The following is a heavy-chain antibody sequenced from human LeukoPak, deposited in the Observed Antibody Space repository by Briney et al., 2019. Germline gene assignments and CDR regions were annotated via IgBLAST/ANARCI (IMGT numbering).Heavy chain of an antibody. CDR1: GYTFTGYY. V-gene: IGHV1-2*06. J-gene: IGHJ4*02. CDR3: ARVDGYRYYFDY. Sequence: ASVKVSCKASGYTFTGYYMHWVRQAPGQGLEWMGRINPNSGGTNYAQKFQGRVTMTRDTSTSTVYMELSSLRSEDTAVYYCARVDGYRYYFDYWGQGTLVTVSS. CDR2: INPNSGGT. D-gene: IGHD5-24*01.